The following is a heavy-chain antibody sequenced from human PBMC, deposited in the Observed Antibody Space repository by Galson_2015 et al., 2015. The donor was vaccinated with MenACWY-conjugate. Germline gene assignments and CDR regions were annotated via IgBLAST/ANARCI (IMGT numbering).Heavy chain of an antibody. J-gene: IGHJ4*02. CDR2: VAFDSSNK. CDR3: ARQSRVGANNFDK. Sequence: SLRLSCAASGFTFNTYAMHWVRQAPGRGLEWVSVVAFDSSNKYYGDSVKGRFTISRDNSKNSLYLQMNNLRPEDTAVYFCARQSRVGANNFDKWGQGTLVSVSS. CDR1: GFTFNTYA. V-gene: IGHV3-30*03. D-gene: IGHD1-26*01.